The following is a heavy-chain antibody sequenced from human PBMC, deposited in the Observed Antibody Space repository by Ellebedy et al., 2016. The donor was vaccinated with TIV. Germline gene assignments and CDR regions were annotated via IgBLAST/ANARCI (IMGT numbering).Heavy chain of an antibody. CDR2: IRSTVNGGTT. Sequence: PGGSLRLSCTTSGFSFGDYPMSWVRQAPGKGLEWVGCIRSTVNGGTTEYAASVKGRFLISRDDSKSIAYLQMNSLKTEDTAVYYWARGRLIWFGEPAGGYYGMDIWGQGTTVTVSS. CDR3: ARGRLIWFGEPAGGYYGMDI. CDR1: GFSFGDYP. V-gene: IGHV3-49*04. D-gene: IGHD3-10*01. J-gene: IGHJ6*02.